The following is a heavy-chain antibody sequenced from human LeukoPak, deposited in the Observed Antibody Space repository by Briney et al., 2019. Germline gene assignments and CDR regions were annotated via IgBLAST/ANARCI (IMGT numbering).Heavy chain of an antibody. Sequence: GGSLRLSCAASGFTFSDYYMSWIRQAPGKGLEWVSYISSSGSTIYYADSVKGRFTISRDNAKNSLYLQMNSLRAEDTAVYYCARYCSSTSCYARGLLPYYYYGMDVWGQGTTVTVSS. J-gene: IGHJ6*02. V-gene: IGHV3-11*01. CDR2: ISSSGSTI. D-gene: IGHD2-2*01. CDR3: ARYCSSTSCYARGLLPYYYYGMDV. CDR1: GFTFSDYY.